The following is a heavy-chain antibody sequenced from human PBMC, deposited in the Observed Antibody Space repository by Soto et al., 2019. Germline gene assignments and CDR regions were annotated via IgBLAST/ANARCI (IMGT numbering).Heavy chain of an antibody. J-gene: IGHJ4*02. Sequence: SETLSLTCAVYGGSFSCYYWSWIRQPPGKGLEWIGEINHSGSTNYNPSLKSRVTISVDTSKNQFSLKLSSVTAADTAVYYCARELGMATIGYFDHWGQGTLVTVSS. V-gene: IGHV4-34*01. CDR1: GGSFSCYY. D-gene: IGHD7-27*01. CDR2: INHSGST. CDR3: ARELGMATIGYFDH.